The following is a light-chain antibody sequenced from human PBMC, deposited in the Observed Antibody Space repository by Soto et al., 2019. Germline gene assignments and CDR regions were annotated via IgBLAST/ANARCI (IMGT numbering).Light chain of an antibody. CDR3: QPYNTWPLT. CDR2: DTS. V-gene: IGKV3-15*01. CDR1: QGIGDT. J-gene: IGKJ4*01. Sequence: EVVLRPSPSTLSVSPLEGSTLSCRASQGIGDTLAWYQHKPGQTPRLLIYDTSTRATGVPTRFSGSRSGAEFTLTINSLQSEDVAVHYCQPYNTWPLTFGGGTKVDIK.